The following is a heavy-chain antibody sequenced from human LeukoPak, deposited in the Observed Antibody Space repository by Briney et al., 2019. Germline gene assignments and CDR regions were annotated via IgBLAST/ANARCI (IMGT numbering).Heavy chain of an antibody. CDR3: ARTDYYDSSGYYPQIFDY. Sequence: PSETLSLTCTVSGGSISSYYWSWLRQPPGKGLEWIGYIYYSGSTNYNPSLKSRVTISVDTSKNQFSLKLSSVTAADTAVYYCARTDYYDSSGYYPQIFDYWGQGTLVTVSS. V-gene: IGHV4-59*08. D-gene: IGHD3-22*01. CDR2: IYYSGST. CDR1: GGSISSYY. J-gene: IGHJ4*02.